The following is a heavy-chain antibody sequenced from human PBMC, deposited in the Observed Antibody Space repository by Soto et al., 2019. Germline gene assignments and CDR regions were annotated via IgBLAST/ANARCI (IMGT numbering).Heavy chain of an antibody. CDR2: ISGTSSTI. J-gene: IGHJ4*02. V-gene: IGHV3-48*01. CDR3: ARDRAEDY. CDR1: GFTFSGYS. Sequence: EVQLVESGGGLVQPGGSLRLSCAASGFTFSGYSLNWVRQAPGKGLEWLSYISGTSSTIYYADSVEGRFPISRDNAKNSLYLQMNSLRAEDTAVYYCARDRAEDYWGQGTLVTVSS.